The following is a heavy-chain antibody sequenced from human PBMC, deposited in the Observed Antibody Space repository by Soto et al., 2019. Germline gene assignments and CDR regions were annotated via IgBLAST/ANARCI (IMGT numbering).Heavy chain of an antibody. CDR3: ARGAGYDIVTGFYTNYYLDV. Sequence: QLQLQESGPGLVKPSETLSLTCTVSGGSTSSSRYWGWIRQPPGEGLEWIGSIDDSGRTYHNPSLKSRVTIYADTSKNEFSLELSSVTAADTAVYYCARGAGYDIVTGFYTNYYLDVWGRGTAVTVSS. J-gene: IGHJ6*03. D-gene: IGHD3-9*01. V-gene: IGHV4-39*02. CDR2: IDDSGRT. CDR1: GGSTSSSRY.